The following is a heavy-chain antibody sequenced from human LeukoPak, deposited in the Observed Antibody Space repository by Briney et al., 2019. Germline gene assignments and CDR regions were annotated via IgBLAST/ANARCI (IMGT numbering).Heavy chain of an antibody. D-gene: IGHD2-2*01. CDR3: ARVNGVVPAAIEYPRNWFDP. J-gene: IGHJ5*02. CDR1: GGTFSSYA. Sequence: GASVKVSCKASGGTFSSYAISWVRQAPGQGLEWMGGIIPIFGTANYAQKFQGRVTITADESTSTAYMELSSLRSEDTAVYYCARVNGVVPAAIEYPRNWFDPWGQGTLVTVSS. CDR2: IIPIFGTA. V-gene: IGHV1-69*13.